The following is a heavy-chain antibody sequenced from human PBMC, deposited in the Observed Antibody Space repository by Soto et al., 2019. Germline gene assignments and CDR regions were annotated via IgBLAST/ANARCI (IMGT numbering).Heavy chain of an antibody. CDR1: GDGFSNYG. V-gene: IGHV1-18*01. CDR2: ISAYDGQT. CDR3: VRFWYYDSSGYYAFDY. J-gene: IGHJ4*02. D-gene: IGHD3-22*01. Sequence: QVQLVQSGAEVKKPGASVRVSCKASGDGFSNYGFSLVRQAPGQGLEWMGWISAYDGQTNYTKKFQGRVTMTTDTSSCTAYMDLWSVRSDDTVVSYFVRFWYYDSSGYYAFDYWGLGTLVTVTS.